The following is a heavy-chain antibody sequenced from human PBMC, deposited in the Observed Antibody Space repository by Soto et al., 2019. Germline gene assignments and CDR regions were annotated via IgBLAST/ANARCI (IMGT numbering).Heavy chain of an antibody. Sequence: GASVKVSCKASGYTFTSYDINWVRQATGQGLEWMGWMNPNSGNTGYAQKFQGRVTMTRNTSISTAYMELSSLRSEDTAVYYCARGGYCSSTSCYKSNDYWGQGTLVTSPQ. J-gene: IGHJ4*02. CDR3: ARGGYCSSTSCYKSNDY. CDR1: GYTFTSYD. CDR2: MNPNSGNT. V-gene: IGHV1-8*01. D-gene: IGHD2-2*01.